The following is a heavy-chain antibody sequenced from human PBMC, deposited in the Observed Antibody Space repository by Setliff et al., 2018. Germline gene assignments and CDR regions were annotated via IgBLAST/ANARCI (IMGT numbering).Heavy chain of an antibody. CDR3: ARDLGHGGDSDY. CDR1: GYSISSGYI. CDR2: IGHTGSI. Sequence: KPSETLSLTCTVSGYSISSGYIWGWIRRPPGKGLEWVGNIGHTGSINYNPSLKSRLTISRDTSKNQVSLKLNSVTATDTAVYYCARDLGHGGDSDYWGQGIQVTVSS. J-gene: IGHJ4*02. V-gene: IGHV4-38-2*02. D-gene: IGHD2-21*02.